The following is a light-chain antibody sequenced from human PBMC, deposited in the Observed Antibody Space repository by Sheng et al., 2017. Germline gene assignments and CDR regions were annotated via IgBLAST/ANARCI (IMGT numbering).Light chain of an antibody. J-gene: IGLJ1*01. CDR2: EVS. V-gene: IGLV2-14*03. CDR3: SAYTSSSIIYV. Sequence: QSALTQPACVSGSPGQSITISCTGTTSDVGGYKFVSWYQQHPGKDPKLMIYEVSNRPSGVSNRFSGSKSGNTAFLTISGLQAEDEADYYCSAYTSSSIIYVFGTGTKVTVL. CDR1: TSDVGGYKF.